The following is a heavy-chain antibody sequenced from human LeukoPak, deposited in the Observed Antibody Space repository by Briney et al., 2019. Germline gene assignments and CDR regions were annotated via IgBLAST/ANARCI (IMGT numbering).Heavy chain of an antibody. V-gene: IGHV5-10-1*01. CDR1: GYSFSDYW. D-gene: IGHD3-22*01. Sequence: GESLKTSCKGSGYSFSDYWINWVRQVPGKGLEWMGRIDPSDSYTNYSPSFQGHVTISADKSISTAYLQWSSLKASDTAMYYCASLYYYDTRGPFDIWGQGTMVTVSS. J-gene: IGHJ3*02. CDR3: ASLYYYDTRGPFDI. CDR2: IDPSDSYT.